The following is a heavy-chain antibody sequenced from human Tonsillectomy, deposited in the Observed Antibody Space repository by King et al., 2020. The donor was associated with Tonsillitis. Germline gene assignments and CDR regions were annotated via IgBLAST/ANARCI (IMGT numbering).Heavy chain of an antibody. CDR1: GFTFSSYW. CDR2: INSDGSST. Sequence: VQLVQSGGGLVQPGGSLRLSSAASGFTFSSYWMHWVRQAPGKGLVWGSLINSDGSSTSYADSVKGRFTISSDNAKNTRYLQMNSLRAEDTSVYYCARSDYSKDSFDIWGQGTMVTVSS. V-gene: IGHV3-74*01. D-gene: IGHD4-11*01. J-gene: IGHJ3*02. CDR3: ARSDYSKDSFDI.